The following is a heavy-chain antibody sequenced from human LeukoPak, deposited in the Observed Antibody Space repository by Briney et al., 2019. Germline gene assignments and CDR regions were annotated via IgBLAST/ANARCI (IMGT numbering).Heavy chain of an antibody. V-gene: IGHV3-33*06. J-gene: IGHJ4*02. CDR2: IWYDGSNK. Sequence: GRSLRLYCAASGFTFTSYGLHWVRQAPGQGLEWVAVIWYDGSNKYYADSVKGRFTSSRDNSKNTLDLQMNSLRAEDTAVYYCGKDRWRWVQVGYFDYWGQGTLVTVSS. CDR3: GKDRWRWVQVGYFDY. CDR1: GFTFTSYG. D-gene: IGHD5-24*01.